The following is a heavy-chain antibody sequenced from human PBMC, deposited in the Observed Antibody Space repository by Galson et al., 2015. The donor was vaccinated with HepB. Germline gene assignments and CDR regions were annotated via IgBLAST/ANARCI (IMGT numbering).Heavy chain of an antibody. CDR1: GFTFSSHW. D-gene: IGHD6-19*01. V-gene: IGHV3-7*01. Sequence: SLRLSCAASGFTFSSHWMSWVRQAPGKGLEWVVNIKQDGSEKYYVDSVKGRFTISRDNAKNSLYLQMNSLRAEDTAVYYCARGHDSSGWYEDSYAFDIWGQGTMVTVSS. J-gene: IGHJ3*02. CDR3: ARGHDSSGWYEDSYAFDI. CDR2: IKQDGSEK.